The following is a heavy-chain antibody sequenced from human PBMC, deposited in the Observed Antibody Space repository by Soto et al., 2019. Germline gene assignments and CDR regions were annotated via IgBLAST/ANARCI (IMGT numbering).Heavy chain of an antibody. V-gene: IGHV3-30*09. J-gene: IGHJ3*02. CDR1: GFTFSSYA. Sequence: QVQLVESGGGVVQPGRSLRLSCAASGFTFSSYAMHWVRQAPGKGLEWVAVISSDGSKKYYADSGKGRFAIFRDNSKNPLYLHKNSLRPEDTAVYYWARPTIRDHSAFDIWGQGTMVTVSS. D-gene: IGHD5-18*01. CDR2: ISSDGSKK. CDR3: ARPTIRDHSAFDI.